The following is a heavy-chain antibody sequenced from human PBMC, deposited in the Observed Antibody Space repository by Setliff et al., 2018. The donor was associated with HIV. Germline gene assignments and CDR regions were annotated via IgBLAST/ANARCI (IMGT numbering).Heavy chain of an antibody. D-gene: IGHD1-1*01. CDR1: GYIVAGGYY. Sequence: SETLSLTCVVSGYIVAGGYYWGWIRQSPGKGLEWIGNIFHSGTTYYNPSLRSRITISVDTSKNQFFLNMTSVTAADTAVYYCVRAPPGIQLLASTNGPYYFDYWGHGTLVTVSS. J-gene: IGHJ4*01. CDR3: VRAPPGIQLLASTNGPYYFDY. V-gene: IGHV4-38-2*01. CDR2: IFHSGTT.